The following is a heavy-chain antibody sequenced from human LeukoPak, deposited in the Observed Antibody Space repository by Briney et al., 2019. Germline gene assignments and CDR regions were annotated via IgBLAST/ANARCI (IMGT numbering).Heavy chain of an antibody. J-gene: IGHJ4*02. CDR2: MNPNSGNT. V-gene: IGHV1-8*01. CDR3: ARGLGYSSGWDIDY. CDR1: GYTFTSYA. D-gene: IGHD6-19*01. Sequence: ASVKLSCKASGYTFTSYAINWVPQAAGPGLEGRGWMNPNSGNTGYAQKLQGRVTMTRITSRSTAYMELSSLRSEDTAVYYCARGLGYSSGWDIDYWGQGTLVTVSS.